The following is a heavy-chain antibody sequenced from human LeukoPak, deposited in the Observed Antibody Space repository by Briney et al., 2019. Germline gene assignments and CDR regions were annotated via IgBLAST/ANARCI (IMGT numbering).Heavy chain of an antibody. CDR3: ARGGGEGYYYDSKTYYFDY. CDR1: GGSISSYY. CDR2: IYYSGST. Sequence: PSETLSLTCTVSGGSISSYYWSWTRQPPGKGLEWIGYIYYSGSTNYNPSLKSRVTISVDTSKNQFSLKLSSVTAADTAVYYCARGGGEGYYYDSKTYYFDYWGQGTLVTVSS. V-gene: IGHV4-59*01. J-gene: IGHJ4*02. D-gene: IGHD3-22*01.